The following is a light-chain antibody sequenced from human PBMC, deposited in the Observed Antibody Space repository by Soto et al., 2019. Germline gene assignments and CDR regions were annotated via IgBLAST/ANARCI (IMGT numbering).Light chain of an antibody. Sequence: EIVMTQSPATLSVSPGETATLSCRASQSVSSNVAWYQQKPGQAPSLLIYGASTRATDIPPRFSGSGSGTEFTLTITSLQSEDIAVYFRQQYKNWPPLTFGGGTKVDIK. J-gene: IGKJ4*01. CDR1: QSVSSN. CDR2: GAS. CDR3: QQYKNWPPLT. V-gene: IGKV3-15*01.